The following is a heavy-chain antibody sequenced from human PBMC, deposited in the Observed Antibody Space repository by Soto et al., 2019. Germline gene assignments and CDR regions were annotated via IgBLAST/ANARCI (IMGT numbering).Heavy chain of an antibody. CDR3: AKGIYGDYLYYFDS. V-gene: IGHV3-23*01. D-gene: IGHD4-17*01. Sequence: EVQLLESGGGLVQPGGSLRLSCAASGFTFSSYAMSWVRQAPGKGREWVSAISGSGNSTYYADSVKGRFTISRDNSKNTLYLQMNSLRAEDTAVYYCAKGIYGDYLYYFDSWGQGTLVTVSS. J-gene: IGHJ4*02. CDR2: ISGSGNST. CDR1: GFTFSSYA.